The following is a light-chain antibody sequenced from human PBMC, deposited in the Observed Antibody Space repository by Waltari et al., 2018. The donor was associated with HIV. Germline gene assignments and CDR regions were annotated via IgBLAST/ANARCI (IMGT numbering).Light chain of an antibody. V-gene: IGLV3-21*04. CDR2: YDS. CDR3: QVWDSSSDAYV. CDR1: HIGSKS. Sequence: SYVLAQPPSVSVAPGKTARITCGCYHIGSKSVHWYQQKPGQAPVVVIYYDSDRPSGIPERFSGSNSGNTATLTISRVEAGDEADYYCQVWDSSSDAYVFGTGTKVTVL. J-gene: IGLJ1*01.